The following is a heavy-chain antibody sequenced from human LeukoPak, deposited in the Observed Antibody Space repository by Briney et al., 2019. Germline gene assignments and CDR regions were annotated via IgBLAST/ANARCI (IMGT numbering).Heavy chain of an antibody. Sequence: GGSLRHSCAASGFTFRSFAMSWVRQAPGKGLEWVSLISESGGSTDYADSVKGRFTISRDNSKNTLYLQMKSLRADDTAVYYCAKNWGYLDYWGQGTPVTVSP. CDR1: GFTFRSFA. CDR2: ISESGGST. J-gene: IGHJ4*02. V-gene: IGHV3-23*01. D-gene: IGHD7-27*01. CDR3: AKNWGYLDY.